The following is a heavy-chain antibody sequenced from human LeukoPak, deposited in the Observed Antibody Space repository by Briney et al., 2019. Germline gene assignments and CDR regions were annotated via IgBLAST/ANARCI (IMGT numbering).Heavy chain of an antibody. V-gene: IGHV4-4*02. J-gene: IGHJ4*02. CDR3: ARDLTRSGYFDY. D-gene: IGHD4/OR15-4a*01. Sequence: NPSGTLSLTCAVSGDSISSSNWWSWVRQPPEKGLEWIGEIYHSGSTNYNPSLKSRVTISVDKSKNQFSLKLSSVTAADTAVYYCARDLTRSGYFDYWGQGTLVTVSS. CDR1: GDSISSSNW. CDR2: IYHSGST.